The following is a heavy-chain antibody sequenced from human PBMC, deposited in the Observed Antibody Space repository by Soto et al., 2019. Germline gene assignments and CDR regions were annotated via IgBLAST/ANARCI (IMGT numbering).Heavy chain of an antibody. CDR3: ARRGDDYGDYDGPFRLDY. V-gene: IGHV4-59*08. CDR2: IYYSGST. CDR1: GGSISSYY. D-gene: IGHD4-17*01. J-gene: IGHJ4*02. Sequence: SEALSLTCTVSGGSISSYYWSWIRQPPGKELEWIGYIYYSGSTNYNPSLKSRVTISVDTSKNQFSLKLSSVTAADTAVYYCARRGDDYGDYDGPFRLDYWGQGTLVTVSS.